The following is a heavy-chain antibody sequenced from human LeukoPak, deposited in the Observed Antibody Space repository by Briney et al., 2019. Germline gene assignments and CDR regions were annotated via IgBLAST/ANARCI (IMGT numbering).Heavy chain of an antibody. J-gene: IGHJ5*02. CDR1: GYTFTSYY. CDR2: INPSGGST. D-gene: IGHD2-2*01. V-gene: IGHV1-46*01. CDR3: ARGYCSSTSCSNWFDP. Sequence: ASVKVSCKASGYTFTSYYMDWVRQAPGQGLEWMGIINPSGGSTSYAQKFQGRVTMTRDTSTSTVYMELSSLRSEDTAVYYCARGYCSSTSCSNWFDPWGQGTLVTVSS.